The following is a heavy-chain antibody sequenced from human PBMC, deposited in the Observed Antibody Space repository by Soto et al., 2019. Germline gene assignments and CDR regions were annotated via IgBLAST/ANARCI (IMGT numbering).Heavy chain of an antibody. D-gene: IGHD3-10*02. V-gene: IGHV4-31*03. CDR1: GSSVSTGVYY. J-gene: IGHJ4*02. CDR3: AGAVSDFDVRRYRTSYFDQ. Sequence: PXETLSLTCTVSGSSVSTGVYYWTWIRQHPGKGLEWIGYIDNTGSAYYNPSLTGRVDISVDTSKNQFSLNLQSLTAADTAFYYCAGAVSDFDVRRYRTSYFDQWGQGVLVTVSS. CDR2: IDNTGSA.